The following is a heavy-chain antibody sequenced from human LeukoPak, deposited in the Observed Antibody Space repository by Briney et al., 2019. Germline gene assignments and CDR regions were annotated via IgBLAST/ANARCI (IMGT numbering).Heavy chain of an antibody. CDR2: TRNKANSYTT. J-gene: IGHJ3*02. D-gene: IGHD6-6*01. Sequence: PGGSLRLSCAASGFTFSDHYMDWVRQAPGKGLEWVGRTRNKANSYTTEYAASVKGRFTISRDDSKNSLYLQMNSLKTEDTAVYYCARSSWGAFDIWGQGTMVTVSS. V-gene: IGHV3-72*01. CDR3: ARSSWGAFDI. CDR1: GFTFSDHY.